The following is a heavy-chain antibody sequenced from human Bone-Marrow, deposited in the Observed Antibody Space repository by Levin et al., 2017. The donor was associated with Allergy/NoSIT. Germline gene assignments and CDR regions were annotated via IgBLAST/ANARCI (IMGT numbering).Heavy chain of an antibody. CDR1: GFTFSSYE. Sequence: GESLKISCAASGFTFSSYEMNWVRQAPGKGLEWISYISSSGSTKYYADSVKGRFTISSKNSLDLQMNSLRAEDTAIYYCARQLGNFWSGYNYFDYWGQGTLVTVSS. J-gene: IGHJ4*02. V-gene: IGHV3-48*03. D-gene: IGHD3-3*01. CDR3: ARQLGNFWSGYNYFDY. CDR2: ISSSGSTK.